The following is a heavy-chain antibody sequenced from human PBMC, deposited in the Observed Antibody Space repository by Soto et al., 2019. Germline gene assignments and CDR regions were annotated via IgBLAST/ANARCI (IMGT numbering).Heavy chain of an antibody. D-gene: IGHD3-3*01. CDR2: ISYDGSDSYDGSHK. V-gene: IGHV3-30*03. CDR1: GPRFRNYA. J-gene: IGHJ4*02. CDR3: ARPARNFWSGRYYFDF. Sequence: VQLLESGGGFVQPGGSLRLSCTGSGPRFRNYAMTWVRQAPGKGLEWVAVISYDGSDSYDGSHKYYADSVKGRFTISRDNSKNTLYLQMNSLTHEDTAVYFCARPARNFWSGRYYFDFWGQGTLVTVSP.